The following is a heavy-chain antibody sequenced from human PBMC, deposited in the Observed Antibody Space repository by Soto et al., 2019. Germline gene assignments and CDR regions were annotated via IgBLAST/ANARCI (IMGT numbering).Heavy chain of an antibody. V-gene: IGHV3-9*01. CDR2: INWNSGIT. D-gene: IGHD3-22*01. J-gene: IGHJ5*02. CDR3: ARGRGALTVVSNWFDP. Sequence: EVHLVESGGGLVQPGRSLRLSCAASGFTFEDHAIHWIRQAAGKGLEWVSGINWNSGITGYADSVKGRFTISRDNANNSLHLEMNSLRTEDTALYYCARGRGALTVVSNWFDPWGQGTLVTVSS. CDR1: GFTFEDHA.